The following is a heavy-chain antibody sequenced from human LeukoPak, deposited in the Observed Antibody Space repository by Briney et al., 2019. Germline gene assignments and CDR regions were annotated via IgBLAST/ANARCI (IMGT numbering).Heavy chain of an antibody. CDR1: GYTFTGYY. V-gene: IGHV1-2*02. Sequence: ASVKVSCKASGYTFTGYYMHWVRQAPGQGLEWMGWINPNSGGTNYAQKFQGRVTMTRDTSISTAYMELSRLRSDDTAVYYCAREVDIVAAGVDYWGQGALVTVSS. CDR3: AREVDIVAAGVDY. J-gene: IGHJ4*02. D-gene: IGHD5-12*01. CDR2: INPNSGGT.